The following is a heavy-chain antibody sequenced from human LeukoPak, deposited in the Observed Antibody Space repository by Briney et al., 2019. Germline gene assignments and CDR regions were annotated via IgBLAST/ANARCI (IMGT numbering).Heavy chain of an antibody. J-gene: IGHJ4*02. CDR2: ISGNNDNP. CDR1: GYTFSNFG. V-gene: IGHV1-18*01. D-gene: IGHD2-2*01. CDR3: ARDGTSTDDY. Sequence: VASVRVSCKTSGYTFSNFGINWVRQAPGQGLEWMGWISGNNDNPNYGQKFQGRFTVTTDPSTSTAYMELRNLRFDDTAVYYCARDGTSTDDYWGQGTLVTVSS.